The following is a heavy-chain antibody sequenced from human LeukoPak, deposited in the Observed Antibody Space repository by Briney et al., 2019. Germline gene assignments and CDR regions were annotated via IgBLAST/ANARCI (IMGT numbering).Heavy chain of an antibody. D-gene: IGHD5-12*01. V-gene: IGHV3-9*01. J-gene: IGHJ4*02. Sequence: PGRSLRLSCAASGFTFDDYVMHWVRQAPGKGLEWVSGISWNSGTIGYADSVKGRFTISRDNAKNSLYLHMSSLRAEGTALYYCARGGYEWLRPPGYWGQGTLVTVSS. CDR3: ARGGYEWLRPPGY. CDR2: ISWNSGTI. CDR1: GFTFDDYV.